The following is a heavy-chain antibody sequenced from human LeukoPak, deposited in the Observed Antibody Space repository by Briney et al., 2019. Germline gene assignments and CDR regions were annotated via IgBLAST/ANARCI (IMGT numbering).Heavy chain of an antibody. V-gene: IGHV4-61*01. Sequence: SETLSLTCIVSGGSVSSGSYYRSCIRQPPGKGLEWIGYIYYSGSTNYNPSLKSRVTISVDTSKNQFSLKLNSVTAADTAVYYCARGSGSGVPFDFWGQGTLVTVSS. CDR3: ARGSGSGVPFDF. CDR2: IYYSGST. D-gene: IGHD3-10*01. J-gene: IGHJ4*02. CDR1: GGSVSSGSYY.